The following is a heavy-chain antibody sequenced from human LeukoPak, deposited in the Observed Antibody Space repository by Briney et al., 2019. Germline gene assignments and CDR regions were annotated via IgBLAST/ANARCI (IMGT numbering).Heavy chain of an antibody. D-gene: IGHD1-26*01. Sequence: SETLSLTCTVSGGSISGYYWSWIRQAPGKGLEWIGYFYSSGNSNYNPSLKSRVTISVDKSKNQFSLKLSSVTAADTAVYYCARDLIVGATRHYFDYWGQGTLVTVSS. J-gene: IGHJ4*02. CDR2: FYSSGNS. V-gene: IGHV4-59*12. CDR3: ARDLIVGATRHYFDY. CDR1: GGSISGYY.